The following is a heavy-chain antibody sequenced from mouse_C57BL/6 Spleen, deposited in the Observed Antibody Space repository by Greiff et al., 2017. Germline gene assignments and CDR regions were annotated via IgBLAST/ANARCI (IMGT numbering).Heavy chain of an antibody. CDR1: GFTFSSYG. V-gene: IGHV5-6*01. J-gene: IGHJ4*01. CDR3: ARDSNSNFLYAMDY. Sequence: EVHLVESGGDLVKPGGSLKLSCAASGFTFSSYGMSWVRQTPDKRLEWVATISSGGSYTYYPDSVKGRFTISRDNAKNTLYLQLSSLKSEDTAMYYCARDSNSNFLYAMDYWGQGTSVTVSS. CDR2: ISSGGSYT. D-gene: IGHD2-5*01.